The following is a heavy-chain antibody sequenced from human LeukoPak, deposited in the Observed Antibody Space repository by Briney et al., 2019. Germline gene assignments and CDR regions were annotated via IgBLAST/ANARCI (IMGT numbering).Heavy chain of an antibody. CDR2: IYYSGST. V-gene: IGHV4-59*08. CDR3: AKGAGPPWFDP. CDR1: GGSISSYY. J-gene: IGHJ5*02. D-gene: IGHD6-19*01. Sequence: PSETLSLTCTVSGGSISSYYWSWIRQPPGKGLEWIGYIYYSGSTNYNPSLKSRVTISVDTSKNQFSLKLNSVTAADTAVYYCAKGAGPPWFDPWGQGTLVTVSS.